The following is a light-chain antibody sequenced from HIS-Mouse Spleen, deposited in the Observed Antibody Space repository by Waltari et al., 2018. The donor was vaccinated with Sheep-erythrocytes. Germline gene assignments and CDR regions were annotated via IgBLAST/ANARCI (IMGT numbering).Light chain of an antibody. CDR1: QSVLYSSNNKNN. CDR2: WAS. Sequence: IMMSQSPASRPGSLDERATTTCKSSQSVLYSSNNKNNIDWYQQKPGQTPKLLIYWASTRESGVPDRFSGGGSGTEFTLTISGMQAEDVAVYSCEQYYSPLTFSGGTKVEIK. CDR3: EQYYSPLT. J-gene: IGKJ4*02. V-gene: IGKV4-1*01.